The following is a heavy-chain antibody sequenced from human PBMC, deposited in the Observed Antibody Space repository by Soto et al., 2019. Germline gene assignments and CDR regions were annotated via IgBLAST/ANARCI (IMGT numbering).Heavy chain of an antibody. CDR1: GFTFSNAW. J-gene: IGHJ3*02. CDR2: IKSKTDGGTT. CDR3: TTGTTACGHYHDAFDI. V-gene: IGHV3-15*01. Sequence: EVQLVESGGGLVKPGGSLRLSCAASGFTFSNAWMSWVRQAPGKGLEWVGRIKSKTDGGTTDYAAPVKGRFTISRDDSKNTLYLQMNRLRTEDTAVYYCTTGTTACGHYHDAFDIWGQGTMVTVSS. D-gene: IGHD4-17*01.